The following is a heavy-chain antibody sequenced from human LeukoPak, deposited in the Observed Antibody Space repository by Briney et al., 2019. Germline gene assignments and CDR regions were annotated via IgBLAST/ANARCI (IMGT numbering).Heavy chain of an antibody. CDR3: AKDSGMATIGGDAFDI. V-gene: IGHV3-43*01. Sequence: GGSLRLSCAASGFTFDDYTMHWVRQAPGKGLEWVSLISWDGGSTYYADSVKGRFTISRDNSKNSLYLQMNSLRTEDTALYYCAKDSGMATIGGDAFDIWGQGTMVTVSS. CDR2: ISWDGGST. CDR1: GFTFDDYT. J-gene: IGHJ3*02. D-gene: IGHD5-24*01.